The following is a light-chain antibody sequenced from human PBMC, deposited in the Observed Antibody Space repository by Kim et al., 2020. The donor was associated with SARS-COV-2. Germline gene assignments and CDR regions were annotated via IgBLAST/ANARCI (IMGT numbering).Light chain of an antibody. CDR2: DVS. CDR1: SSDVGGYNY. CDR3: SSYTSSSTYV. V-gene: IGLV2-14*04. Sequence: GQSITISCPGTSSDVGGYNYVSWCQQHPGKAPKLMIYDVSKRPSGVSNRFSGSKSGNTASLTISGLQAEDEADYYCSSYTSSSTYVFGTGTKVTVL. J-gene: IGLJ1*01.